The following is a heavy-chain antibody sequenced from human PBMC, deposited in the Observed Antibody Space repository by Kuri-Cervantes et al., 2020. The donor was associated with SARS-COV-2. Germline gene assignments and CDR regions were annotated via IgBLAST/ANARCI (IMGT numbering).Heavy chain of an antibody. Sequence: GGSLRLSCAASGFTFSSYAMHWVRQAPGKGLEWVAVITYDGSNKYYADSVKGRFTISRDNSKNTLYLQMNSLRAEDTAVYYCARGYCSSTSCPTDYWGQGNLVNGAS. V-gene: IGHV3-30-3*01. CDR3: ARGYCSSTSCPTDY. D-gene: IGHD2-2*01. CDR1: GFTFSSYA. J-gene: IGHJ4*02. CDR2: ITYDGSNK.